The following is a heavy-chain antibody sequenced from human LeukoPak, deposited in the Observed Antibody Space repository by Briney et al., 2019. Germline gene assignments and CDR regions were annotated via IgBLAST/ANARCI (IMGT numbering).Heavy chain of an antibody. CDR2: IDWDDDK. J-gene: IGHJ4*02. V-gene: IGHV2-70*11. D-gene: IGHD6-13*01. CDR3: ARITPAGRQLDY. Sequence: SGPALVKPTQTLTLTCTFSGFSLSTSGMCVSWIRQPPGKALEWLARIDWDDDKYYSTSLKTSLTISKDTSKNQVVLTMTNMDPVDTATYYCARITPAGRQLDYWGQGTLVTVSS. CDR1: GFSLSTSGMC.